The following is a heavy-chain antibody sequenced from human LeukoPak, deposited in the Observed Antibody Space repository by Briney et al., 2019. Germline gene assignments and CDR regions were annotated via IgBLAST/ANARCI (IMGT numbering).Heavy chain of an antibody. J-gene: IGHJ4*02. Sequence: GGSLRLSCTASGFTFGDYAISWVRQAPGKGLEWVGFIRSKAYGGTTEYAASVKGRFTISRDDSKSIAYLQMNSLKTEDTAVYYCTRDYCSSTSCYGGLDYWGQGTLVTVSS. D-gene: IGHD2-2*01. V-gene: IGHV3-49*04. CDR3: TRDYCSSTSCYGGLDY. CDR1: GFTFGDYA. CDR2: IRSKAYGGTT.